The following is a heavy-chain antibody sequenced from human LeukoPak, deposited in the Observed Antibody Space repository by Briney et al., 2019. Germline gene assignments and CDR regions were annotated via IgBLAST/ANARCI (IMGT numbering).Heavy chain of an antibody. D-gene: IGHD3-10*01. CDR3: VRSHRYYGSGSYSTIDS. Sequence: ASVKVSCKASGYTFTSYGISWVRQAPGQGLEWMGWISVYNGNTNYAQKFQGRVAMTTDTSTSTAYMELRSLRSDDTAIYYCVRSHRYYGSGSYSTIDSWGQGTLVTVSS. J-gene: IGHJ4*02. V-gene: IGHV1-18*04. CDR2: ISVYNGNT. CDR1: GYTFTSYG.